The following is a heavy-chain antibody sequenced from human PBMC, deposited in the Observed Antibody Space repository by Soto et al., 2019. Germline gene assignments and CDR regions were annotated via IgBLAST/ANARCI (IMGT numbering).Heavy chain of an antibody. J-gene: IGHJ4*02. Sequence: QITLKESGPTLVKPTQTLTLTCTFSGFSLSTSGVGVGWIRQPPGRALEWLALIYWDDDKRYSPSLKSRLTITKDTSKNQVVLTMTNMDPEDTATYYCAHTLGYCSGGSCYSYYFDYWGQGTLVTVSS. CDR2: IYWDDDK. CDR1: GFSLSTSGVG. CDR3: AHTLGYCSGGSCYSYYFDY. V-gene: IGHV2-5*02. D-gene: IGHD2-15*01.